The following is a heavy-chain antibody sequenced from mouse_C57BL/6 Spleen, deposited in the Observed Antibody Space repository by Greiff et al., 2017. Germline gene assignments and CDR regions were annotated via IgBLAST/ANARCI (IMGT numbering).Heavy chain of an antibody. CDR3: ARPITTVVDWYFDV. V-gene: IGHV1-55*01. CDR2: IYPGSGST. J-gene: IGHJ1*03. Sequence: QVQLKQPGAELVKPGASVKMSCKASGYTFTSYWITWVKQRPGQGLEWIGDIYPGSGSTNYNEKFKSKATLTVDTSSSTAYMQLSSLTSEDSAVYYWARPITTVVDWYFDVWGTGTTVTVSS. CDR1: GYTFTSYW. D-gene: IGHD1-1*01.